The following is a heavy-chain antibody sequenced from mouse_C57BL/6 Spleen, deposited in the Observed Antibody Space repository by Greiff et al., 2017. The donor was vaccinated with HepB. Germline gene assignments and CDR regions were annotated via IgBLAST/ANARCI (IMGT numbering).Heavy chain of an antibody. V-gene: IGHV3-6*01. J-gene: IGHJ1*03. Sequence: EVKLVESGPGLVKPSQSLSLTCSVTGYSITSGYYWNWIRQFPGNNLEWMGYISYDGSNNYNPSLKNRISITRDTSKNQFFLKLNSVTTEDTATYYCARVYDGYLHWYFDVWGTGTTVTVSS. CDR2: ISYDGSN. CDR3: ARVYDGYLHWYFDV. CDR1: GYSITSGYY. D-gene: IGHD2-3*01.